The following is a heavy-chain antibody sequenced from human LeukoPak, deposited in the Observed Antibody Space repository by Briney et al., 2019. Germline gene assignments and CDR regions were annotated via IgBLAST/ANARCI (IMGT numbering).Heavy chain of an antibody. V-gene: IGHV3-9*01. D-gene: IGHD3-22*01. CDR1: GFTFDDYA. Sequence: GRSLRLSCAASGFTFDDYAMHWVRQAPGKGLEWVSGISWNSGSIGYADSVKGRFTISRDNSKNTLYLQMNSLRAEDTAVYYCAKDLHYYDSSGYYYAFDIWGQGTMVTVSS. CDR2: ISWNSGSI. J-gene: IGHJ3*02. CDR3: AKDLHYYDSSGYYYAFDI.